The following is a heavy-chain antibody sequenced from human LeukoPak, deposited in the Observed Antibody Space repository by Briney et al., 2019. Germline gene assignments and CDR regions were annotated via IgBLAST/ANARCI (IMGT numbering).Heavy chain of an antibody. CDR3: ASGLGQYYYYYYMDV. Sequence: SETLSLTCTVSGGSISSYYWSWIRQPPGKGLEWIGYIYYSGSTNHNPSLKSRVTISVDTSKNQFSLKLSSVTAADTAVYYCASGLGQYYYYYYMDVWGKGTTVTVSS. V-gene: IGHV4-59*01. CDR1: GGSISSYY. J-gene: IGHJ6*03. D-gene: IGHD7-27*01. CDR2: IYYSGST.